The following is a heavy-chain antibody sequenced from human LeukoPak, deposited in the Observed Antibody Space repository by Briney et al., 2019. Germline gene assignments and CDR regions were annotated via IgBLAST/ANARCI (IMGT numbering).Heavy chain of an antibody. V-gene: IGHV1-69*04. Sequence: SVKVSCKASVGTFSSYAISWVRQAPGQGLEWMGRIIPILGIANYAQKFQGRVTITADKSTSTAYMELSSLRSEDTAVYYCARGLQLSCAIPANCWFDPWGQGTLVTVSS. D-gene: IGHD2-15*01. CDR2: IIPILGIA. CDR3: ARGLQLSCAIPANCWFDP. J-gene: IGHJ5*02. CDR1: VGTFSSYA.